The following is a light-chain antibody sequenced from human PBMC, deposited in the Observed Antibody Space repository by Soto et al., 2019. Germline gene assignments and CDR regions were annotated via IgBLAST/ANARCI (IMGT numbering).Light chain of an antibody. J-gene: IGKJ1*01. V-gene: IGKV1-5*01. CDR3: MQLNTYHWT. Sequence: DLHLTQSPSSLSASVGDRVTITCRATQSVYICLSWYRQKPGKAPELLVYDASSLERGVPSRFSGSGSGTELTLTISSLQHHDFETYDCMQLNTYHWTFGQGTKVDIK. CDR1: QSVYIC. CDR2: DAS.